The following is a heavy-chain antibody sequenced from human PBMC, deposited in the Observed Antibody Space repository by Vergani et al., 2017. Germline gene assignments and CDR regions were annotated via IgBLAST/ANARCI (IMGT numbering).Heavy chain of an antibody. CDR3: ATPAPYGSGKTTYYGMDV. V-gene: IGHV1-69*13. D-gene: IGHD3-10*01. CDR1: GVTFSSNS. CDR2: IIPIFGTA. Sequence: QVQLAQSGAEVKKPGSSVKVSCKASGVTFSSNSISWVRQAPGQGLEWMGRIIPIFGTANYAQKFQGRVTITADESTSTAYMELSSLRSEDTAVYYCATPAPYGSGKTTYYGMDVWGQGTTVTVSS. J-gene: IGHJ6*02.